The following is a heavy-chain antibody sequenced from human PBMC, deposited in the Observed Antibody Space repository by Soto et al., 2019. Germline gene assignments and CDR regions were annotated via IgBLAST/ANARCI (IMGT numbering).Heavy chain of an antibody. V-gene: IGHV1-3*01. Sequence: QVQLVQSGAEVKKPGASVKVSCKASGYTFTSYAMHWVRQAPGQRLEWMGWINAGNGNTKYSQKSRGRVPITRATPASPAYMERSSRRSEDTAVYYWARVIGYCSGGSCNNFDYWGQGTLATVSS. CDR2: INAGNGNT. D-gene: IGHD2-15*01. J-gene: IGHJ4*02. CDR1: GYTFTSYA. CDR3: ARVIGYCSGGSCNNFDY.